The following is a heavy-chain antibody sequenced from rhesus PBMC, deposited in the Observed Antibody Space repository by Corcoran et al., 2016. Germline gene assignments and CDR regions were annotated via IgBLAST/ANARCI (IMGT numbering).Heavy chain of an antibody. V-gene: IGHV4-169*01. CDR1: GGSIRSSY. CDR3: ARAAAQRQLAGYFDY. D-gene: IGHD6-25*01. Sequence: QLQLQESGPGLVKPSETLSVTCAVSGGSIRSSYWSWIRQAPGKGLEWIGNIFGSGSSTNYNPYLKSRVTLSVDTSKNQFSLKLSSVTAADTAVYYCARAAAQRQLAGYFDYWGQGVLVTVSS. J-gene: IGHJ4*01. CDR2: IFGSGSST.